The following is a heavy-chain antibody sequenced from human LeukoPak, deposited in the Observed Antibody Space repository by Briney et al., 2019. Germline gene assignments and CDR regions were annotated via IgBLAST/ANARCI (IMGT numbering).Heavy chain of an antibody. J-gene: IGHJ6*03. V-gene: IGHV3-21*01. CDR2: ISSSSSYI. CDR1: GFTFSSYS. CDR3: ARDLTYYYYMDV. Sequence: GGSLRLSCAASGFTFSSYSMNWVRRAPGKGLEWVSSISSSSSYIYYADSVKGRFTISRDNAKNSLYLQMNSLSAEDTAVYYCARDLTYYYYMDVWGKGTTVTVSS.